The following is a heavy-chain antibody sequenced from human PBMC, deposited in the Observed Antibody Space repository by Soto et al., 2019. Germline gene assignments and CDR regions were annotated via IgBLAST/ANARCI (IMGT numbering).Heavy chain of an antibody. CDR3: ARDRRCYDILTGHHRGGMDV. J-gene: IGHJ6*02. Sequence: QVQLQESGPGLVKPSQTLSLTCTVSGGSISSGGYYWSWIRQHPGKGLEWIGYIYYSGSTYYNPSLKSRVTISVDMSKNQCSLKLSSVTAADTAVYYCARDRRCYDILTGHHRGGMDVWGQGTTVTVSS. CDR1: GGSISSGGYY. CDR2: IYYSGST. V-gene: IGHV4-31*03. D-gene: IGHD3-9*01.